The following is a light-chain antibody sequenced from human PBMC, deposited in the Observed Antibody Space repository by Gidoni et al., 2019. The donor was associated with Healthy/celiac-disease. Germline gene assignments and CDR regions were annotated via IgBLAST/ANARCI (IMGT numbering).Light chain of an antibody. V-gene: IGKV3-20*01. J-gene: IGKJ4*01. CDR1: QSVSSSY. CDR2: GAS. Sequence: EIVLTQSPGTLSLSPGERATLSCRPSQSVSSSYLAWYQQKPGQAPRLLMYGASSRATGIPDRFSGSGSGTDFTLTISRLEPEDFAVYYCQQYGSSPPLTFGGGTKVEIK. CDR3: QQYGSSPPLT.